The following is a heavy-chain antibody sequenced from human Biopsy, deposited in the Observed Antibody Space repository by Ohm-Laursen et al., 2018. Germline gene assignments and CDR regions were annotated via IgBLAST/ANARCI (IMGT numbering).Heavy chain of an antibody. CDR3: ARSRGSSGIATIYYYGMDV. CDR2: ISSISDNI. J-gene: IGHJ6*02. V-gene: IGHV3-21*01. CDR1: GFTLSSYS. D-gene: IGHD3-10*01. Sequence: SLRLSCAASGFTLSSYSMNWVRQTPGKGLEWVSTISSISDNIYYVDSVKGRFTISRDNAKNSLYLQMNSLRAEDTAVYYCARSRGSSGIATIYYYGMDVWGQGTTVTVPS.